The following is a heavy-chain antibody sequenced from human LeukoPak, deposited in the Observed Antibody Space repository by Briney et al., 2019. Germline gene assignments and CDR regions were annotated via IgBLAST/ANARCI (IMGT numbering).Heavy chain of an antibody. CDR3: ARDYEGNNRPGGFDP. CDR2: IYTSGST. V-gene: IGHV4-4*07. D-gene: IGHD3-16*01. J-gene: IGHJ5*02. Sequence: SETLSLTCTVSGGSISSYYWSWIRQPAGKGLEWIGRIYTSGSTNYNPSLKSRVTMSVDTSKNQFSLQLNSVTPEDTAVYYCARDYEGNNRPGGFDPWGQGTLVTVSS. CDR1: GGSISSYY.